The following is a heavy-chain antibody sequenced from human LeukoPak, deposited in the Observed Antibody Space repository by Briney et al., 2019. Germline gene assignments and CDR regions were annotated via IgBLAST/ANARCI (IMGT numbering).Heavy chain of an antibody. J-gene: IGHJ3*02. CDR1: GGSISSYY. CDR2: IYYSGST. Sequence: PSETLSLTCAASGGSISSYYWSWIRQPPGKGLEWIGYIYYSGSTNYNPSLKSRVTISVDTSKNQFSLKLSSVTAADTAVYYCARGSIREDAFDIWGQGTMVTVSS. V-gene: IGHV4-59*01. CDR3: ARGSIREDAFDI. D-gene: IGHD2/OR15-2a*01.